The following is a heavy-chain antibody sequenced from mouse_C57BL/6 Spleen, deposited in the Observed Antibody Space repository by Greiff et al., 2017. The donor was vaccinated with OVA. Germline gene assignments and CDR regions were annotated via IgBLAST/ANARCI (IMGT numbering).Heavy chain of an antibody. CDR1: GYTFTDYY. D-gene: IGHD1-1*01. J-gene: IGHJ2*01. CDR2: INPNNGGT. V-gene: IGHV1-26*01. CDR3: ARSRYYYGSSPYYFDY. Sequence: VQLQQSGPELVKPGASVKISCKASGYTFTDYYMNWVKQSHGKSLEWIGDINPNNGGTSYNQKFKGKATLTVDKSSSTAYMELRSLTSEDSAVYYCARSRYYYGSSPYYFDYWGQGTTLTVSS.